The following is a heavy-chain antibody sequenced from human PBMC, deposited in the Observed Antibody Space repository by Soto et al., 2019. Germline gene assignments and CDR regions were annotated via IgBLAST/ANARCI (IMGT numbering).Heavy chain of an antibody. V-gene: IGHV4-4*02. CDR2: IYHTGRS. CDR1: GGSISGSISSSDW. Sequence: QVRLQESGPGLVKPSGTLSLTCAVSGGSISGSISSSDWWSWVRQPPGKGLEWIGQIYHTGRSNYNPSLRSRVTISVDKSKNQYSLKLSSVTAADTAVYYCARVWYCSGGSCYPVYYGMDVWGQGTTVTVSS. D-gene: IGHD2-15*01. CDR3: ARVWYCSGGSCYPVYYGMDV. J-gene: IGHJ6*02.